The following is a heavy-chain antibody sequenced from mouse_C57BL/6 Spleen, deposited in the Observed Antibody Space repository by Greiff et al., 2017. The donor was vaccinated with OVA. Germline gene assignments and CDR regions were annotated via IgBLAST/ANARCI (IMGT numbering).Heavy chain of an antibody. Sequence: VQGVESGAELVRPGASVTLSCKASGYTFTDYEMHWVKQTPVHGLEWIGAIDPETGGTAYNQKFKGKAILTADKSSSTAYMELRSLTSEDSAVYYCTIQNFAYWGQGTLVTVSA. V-gene: IGHV1-15*01. J-gene: IGHJ3*01. CDR2: IDPETGGT. CDR3: TIQNFAY. CDR1: GYTFTDYE.